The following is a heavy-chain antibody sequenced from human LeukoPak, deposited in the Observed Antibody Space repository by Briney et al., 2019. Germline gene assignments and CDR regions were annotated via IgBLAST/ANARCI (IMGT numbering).Heavy chain of an antibody. D-gene: IGHD2-15*01. J-gene: IGHJ4*02. CDR3: ARAYCSGGSCYRDSYYFDY. V-gene: IGHV4-34*01. CDR1: GGSFSGYY. Sequence: SETLSLTCAVYGGSFSGYYWSWIRQPPGKGLEWIGEINHSGSTNYNPSLKSRVTMSVDTSKNQFSLKLSSVTAADTAVYYCARAYCSGGSCYRDSYYFDYWGQGTLVTVSS. CDR2: INHSGST.